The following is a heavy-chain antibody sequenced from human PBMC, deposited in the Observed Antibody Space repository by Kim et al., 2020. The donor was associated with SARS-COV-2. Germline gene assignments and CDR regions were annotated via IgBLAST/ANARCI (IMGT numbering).Heavy chain of an antibody. J-gene: IGHJ4*02. D-gene: IGHD1-26*01. CDR1: GGTFSSYA. CDR2: IIPIFGTA. V-gene: IGHV1-69*13. Sequence: SVKVSCKASGGTFSSYAISWVRQAPGQGLEWMGGIIPIFGTANYAQKFQGRVTITADESTSTAYMELSSLRSEDTAVYYCARDLPYSGGFDYWGQGTLVTVSS. CDR3: ARDLPYSGGFDY.